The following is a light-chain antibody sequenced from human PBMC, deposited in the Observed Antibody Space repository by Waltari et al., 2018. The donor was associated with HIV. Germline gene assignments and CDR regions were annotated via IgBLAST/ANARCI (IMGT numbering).Light chain of an antibody. V-gene: IGLV1-47*01. Sequence: QSVLTQPPSASGTPGQRVTVSCSGYSSTIENDHVYWFQQLPGTAPKLLIYRNNQRPSGVPDRFSGSKSGTSASLAISGLRSEDEADYYCAAWDDSFVVFGGGTKLTVL. CDR2: RNN. CDR1: SSTIENDH. J-gene: IGLJ2*01. CDR3: AAWDDSFVV.